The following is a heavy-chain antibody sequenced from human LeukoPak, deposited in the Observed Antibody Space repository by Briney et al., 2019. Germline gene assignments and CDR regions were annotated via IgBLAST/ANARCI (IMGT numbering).Heavy chain of an antibody. J-gene: IGHJ4*02. Sequence: GGSLRLSCAASGFSISSSAMNWVRQAPGKGLEWVSSINNVASHIYYAGSVRGRFTISRDNAKNSVYLQMNSLRAEDTAVYYCTRDATYYLRYGYFDYWGLGTLVTVSS. CDR2: INNVASHI. CDR1: GFSISSSA. CDR3: TRDATYYLRYGYFDY. D-gene: IGHD2/OR15-2a*01. V-gene: IGHV3-21*01.